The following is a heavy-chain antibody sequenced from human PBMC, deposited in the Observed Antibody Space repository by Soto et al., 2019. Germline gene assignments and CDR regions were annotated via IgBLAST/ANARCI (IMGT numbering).Heavy chain of an antibody. Sequence: GASVKVSCKVSGYILTDLYIHWVRQDPRKRDEWMGGFDPEHGKIIYVQKIQGRVAMTEDTFTYTAYIEVNSLRSEDTAVYYFARKKGFIREISYFDLWGRGTLGTVSS. D-gene: IGHD3-10*01. CDR3: ARKKGFIREISYFDL. J-gene: IGHJ2*01. CDR1: GYILTDLY. CDR2: FDPEHGKI. V-gene: IGHV1-24*01.